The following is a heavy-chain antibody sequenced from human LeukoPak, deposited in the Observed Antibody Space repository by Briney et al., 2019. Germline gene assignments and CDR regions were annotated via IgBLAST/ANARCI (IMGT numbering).Heavy chain of an antibody. CDR3: ARGLHYYYYMDV. CDR2: IYYSGST. Sequence: PSETLSLTCTVSGGSISSYYWSWIRQPPGKGLEWIGYIYYSGSTNYNPSLKSRVTISVDTSKNQFSLKLSSVTAADTAVYYCARGLHYYYYMDVWGKGTTVTISS. D-gene: IGHD2-15*01. CDR1: GGSISSYY. V-gene: IGHV4-59*01. J-gene: IGHJ6*03.